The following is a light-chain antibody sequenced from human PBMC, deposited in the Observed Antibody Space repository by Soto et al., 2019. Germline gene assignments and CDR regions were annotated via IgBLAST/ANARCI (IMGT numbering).Light chain of an antibody. CDR1: SSDVGGYNY. V-gene: IGLV2-14*01. CDR3: SSSTSSRTLNV. J-gene: IGLJ1*01. CDR2: DVS. Sequence: QSALTQPASVSGSPGQSITISCTGTSSDVGGYNYVSWYQQHPGKVPKLIIYDVSDRPSGVSNRFSASKSGNTASLTISGLPAEDEADYYCSSSTSSRTLNVFGSGTKLTVL.